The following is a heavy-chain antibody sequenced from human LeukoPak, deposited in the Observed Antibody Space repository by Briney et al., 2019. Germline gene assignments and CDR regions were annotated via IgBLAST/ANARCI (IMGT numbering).Heavy chain of an antibody. J-gene: IGHJ3*02. D-gene: IGHD3-22*01. CDR2: IYYSGST. CDR3: ARANYYDSSGYSRGAFDI. V-gene: IGHV4-39*01. CDR1: GGSISSSSYY. Sequence: SETLSLTCTVSGGSISSSSYYWGWIRQPPGKGLEWIGSIYYSGSTYYNPSLKSRVTISVDTSKNQFSLKLSSVTAADTAVYYCARANYYDSSGYSRGAFDIWGQGTMVTVSS.